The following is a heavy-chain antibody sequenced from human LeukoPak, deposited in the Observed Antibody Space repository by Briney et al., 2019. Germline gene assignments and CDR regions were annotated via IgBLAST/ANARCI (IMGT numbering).Heavy chain of an antibody. D-gene: IGHD3-10*01. CDR1: GYTFTSYG. CDR3: ARALKYGSGSYGGSSDY. Sequence: GASVKVSCKASGYTFTSYGINWVRQATGQGLEWMGWMNPNSGSTGYAQKFQGRVTITRNTSISTAYMELSSLRSEDTAVYYCARALKYGSGSYGGSSDYWGQGTLVTVSS. CDR2: MNPNSGST. J-gene: IGHJ4*02. V-gene: IGHV1-8*03.